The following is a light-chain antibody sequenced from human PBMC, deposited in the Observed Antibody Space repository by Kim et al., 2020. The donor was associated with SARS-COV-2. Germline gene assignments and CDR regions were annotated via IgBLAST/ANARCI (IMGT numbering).Light chain of an antibody. J-gene: IGLJ1*01. CDR1: NSNIGSHY. CDR3: ASWDDSLTPLYV. Sequence: QTVIISCSGNNSNIGSHYVDWYQQFPGTAPRLLISRNNLRPSGVPDRFSGSKSGTSASLTISGLRSEDEADYYCASWDDSLTPLYVFATGTKVTVL. CDR2: RNN. V-gene: IGLV1-47*01.